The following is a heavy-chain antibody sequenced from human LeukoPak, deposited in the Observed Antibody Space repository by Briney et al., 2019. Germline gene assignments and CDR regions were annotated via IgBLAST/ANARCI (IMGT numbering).Heavy chain of an antibody. Sequence: GGSLRLSCAASGFTFSNYAMRWVRQAPGKGLEWVSAISASGASTYYADSVKGRFTISRDNSKNSLYLQMSSLRGEDTAVYFCAKGSGSGWYSGFDFWGQGTLLTVSS. V-gene: IGHV3-23*01. CDR3: AKGSGSGWYSGFDF. D-gene: IGHD6-19*01. CDR2: ISASGAST. J-gene: IGHJ4*02. CDR1: GFTFSNYA.